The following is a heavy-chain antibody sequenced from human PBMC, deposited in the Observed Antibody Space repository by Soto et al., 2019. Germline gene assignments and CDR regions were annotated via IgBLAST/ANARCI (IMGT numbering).Heavy chain of an antibody. CDR1: GGTFSSYT. J-gene: IGHJ5*02. Sequence: GASVKVSCKASGGTFSSYTISWVRQAPGQGLEWMGRIIPILGIANYAQKFQGRVTIAADKSTSTAYMELSSLRSEDTAVYYCARDRYYDSSGRKYNWFDPWGQGTLVTVSS. V-gene: IGHV1-69*04. CDR2: IIPILGIA. CDR3: ARDRYYDSSGRKYNWFDP. D-gene: IGHD3-22*01.